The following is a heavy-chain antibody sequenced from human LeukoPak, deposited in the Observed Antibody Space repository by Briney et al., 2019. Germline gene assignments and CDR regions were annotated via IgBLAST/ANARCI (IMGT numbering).Heavy chain of an antibody. D-gene: IGHD2-15*01. V-gene: IGHV3-21*01. CDR3: ARGGGNFDY. Sequence: PGGSLRLSCVVSGFIFSSYEMNWVRQAPGKGLEWVSSISSTSTYISYADSVKGRFTISRDNAKNSLYLQMNSLRAEDTAVYYCARGGGNFDYWGQGTLVTVSS. CDR1: GFIFSSYE. CDR2: ISSTSTYI. J-gene: IGHJ4*02.